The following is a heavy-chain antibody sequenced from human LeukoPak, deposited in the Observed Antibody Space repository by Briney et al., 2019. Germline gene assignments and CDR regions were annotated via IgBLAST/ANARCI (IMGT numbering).Heavy chain of an antibody. CDR1: GGSISSYY. J-gene: IGHJ6*04. CDR3: ARDLRAAAGNFYYYYYYGMDV. D-gene: IGHD6-13*01. Sequence: PSETLSLTCTDSGGSISSYYWSWIRQPPGKGLEWIGYIYYSGSTNYNPSLKSRVTISVDTSKNQFSLKLSSVTAADTAVYYCARDLRAAAGNFYYYYYYGMDVWGKGTTVTVSS. CDR2: IYYSGST. V-gene: IGHV4-59*01.